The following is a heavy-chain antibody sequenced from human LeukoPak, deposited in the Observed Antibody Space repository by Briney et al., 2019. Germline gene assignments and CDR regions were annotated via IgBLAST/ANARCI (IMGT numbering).Heavy chain of an antibody. J-gene: IGHJ4*02. V-gene: IGHV3-74*01. CDR1: GSTFSSYW. CDR3: VRDAWMASTPLDY. D-gene: IGHD5-24*01. Sequence: GGSLRLSCAASGSTFSSYWMHWVRQAPGKGLVWVSRVSSDGSSTTYADSVRGRFTVSRDNTKNTLYLQMNALRAEDTAVYYCVRDAWMASTPLDYWGQGTLVTVSS. CDR2: VSSDGSST.